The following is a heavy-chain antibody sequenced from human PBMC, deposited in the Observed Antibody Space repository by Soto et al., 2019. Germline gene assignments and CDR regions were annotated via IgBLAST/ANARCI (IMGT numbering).Heavy chain of an antibody. CDR2: IYHSGST. V-gene: IGHV4-30-4*01. CDR1: GGSISSGDYY. Sequence: SETLSLTCTVSGGSISSGDYYWSWIRQPPGKGLEWIGYIYHSGSTYYNPSLKSRVTISVDTSKNQFSLKLCSVTAADTAVYYCARERPDGARLDPWGQGTLVAVSS. J-gene: IGHJ5*02. D-gene: IGHD6-6*01. CDR3: ARERPDGARLDP.